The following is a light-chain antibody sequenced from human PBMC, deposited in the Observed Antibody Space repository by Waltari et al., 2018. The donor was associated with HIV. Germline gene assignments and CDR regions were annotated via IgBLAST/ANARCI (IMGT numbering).Light chain of an antibody. J-gene: IGLJ1*01. Sequence: QSVLTQSPSASGTPGQRVTIPCSGSSSNIGSNAVDWYQHPPGTAPKLLIPTNNQRPSGIPDRFSAPKAGSSASPTISGLQSEDESDYYCAACDDSLNCYVFGSGTKVTVL. CDR1: SSNIGSNA. V-gene: IGLV1-44*01. CDR3: AACDDSLNCYV. CDR2: TNN.